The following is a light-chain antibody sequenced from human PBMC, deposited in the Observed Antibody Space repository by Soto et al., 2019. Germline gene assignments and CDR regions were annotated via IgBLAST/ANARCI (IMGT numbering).Light chain of an antibody. V-gene: IGLV1-51*02. CDR1: SYNIGNNY. CDR3: EAWDSSLSAGV. CDR2: ENN. J-gene: IGLJ2*01. Sequence: QSVLTQPPSVSAAPGQKVTISCSGSSYNIGNNYVSWYQQLPGTAPKLLIYENNKRPSGIPDRFSGSKSGTSATLGITGLQTGDEADYYCEAWDSSLSAGVFGGGTKLTVL.